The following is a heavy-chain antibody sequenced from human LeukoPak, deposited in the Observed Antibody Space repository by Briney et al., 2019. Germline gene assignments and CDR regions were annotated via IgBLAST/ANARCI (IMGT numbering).Heavy chain of an antibody. CDR1: GVSISSYY. J-gene: IGHJ4*02. CDR3: ARGTSVTSNDY. CDR2: IYYSGST. V-gene: IGHV4-59*01. Sequence: TSETLSLTCTVSGVSISSYYWSWIRQPPGKGLEWIGYIYYSGSTNYNPSLKSRVTISVDTSKNQFSLKLSSVTAADTAVYYCARGTSVTSNDYWGQGTLVTVSS. D-gene: IGHD4-17*01.